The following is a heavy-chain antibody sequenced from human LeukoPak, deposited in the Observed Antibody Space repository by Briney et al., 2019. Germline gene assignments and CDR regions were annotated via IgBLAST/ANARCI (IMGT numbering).Heavy chain of an antibody. Sequence: GGSLRLSCAASGFTFNTYWMTWVRPAPGTGLEWVANINKDRSENNYVDSVKGRFIISRDNARNSLYLQMSSLRADDTAIYYCARTTSGSYYSRFDFWGQGTLVTVSS. CDR1: GFTFNTYW. CDR3: ARTTSGSYYSRFDF. D-gene: IGHD1-26*01. CDR2: INKDRSEN. J-gene: IGHJ4*02. V-gene: IGHV3-7*01.